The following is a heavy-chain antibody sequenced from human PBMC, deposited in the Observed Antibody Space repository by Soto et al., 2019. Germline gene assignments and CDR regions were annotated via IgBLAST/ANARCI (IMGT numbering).Heavy chain of an antibody. V-gene: IGHV3-23*01. CDR3: AKASGESYPESRVFDQ. CDR1: GLTLSRYT. CDR2: IINTGGDT. J-gene: IGHJ4*02. D-gene: IGHD1-26*01. Sequence: EVQLLESGGGLVQPGGSLRLSCAVSGLTLSRYTMSWVRQAPGKGLEWVSAIINTGGDTVYADSVKARFTISRDNFKNTLYLQMNSLRAEDAAIYYCAKASGESYPESRVFDQWGQGTRVTVSS.